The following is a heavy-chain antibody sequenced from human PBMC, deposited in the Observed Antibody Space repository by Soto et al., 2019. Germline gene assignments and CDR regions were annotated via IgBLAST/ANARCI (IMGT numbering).Heavy chain of an antibody. J-gene: IGHJ3*01. Sequence: QVQLQESGPGLVKPSETVSLICTVSGDSISGYYWSWIRQPAGKGLEWIGRIYSSGNANYNPSLKSRVSMSVDMSKNQFSLKVTSVPAADTAMYYCARGDVFDLWGQGTKVTVSS. CDR3: ARGDVFDL. V-gene: IGHV4-4*07. CDR1: GDSISGYY. CDR2: IYSSGNA.